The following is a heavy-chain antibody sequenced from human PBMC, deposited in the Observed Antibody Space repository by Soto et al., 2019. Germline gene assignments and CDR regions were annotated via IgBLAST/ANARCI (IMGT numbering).Heavy chain of an antibody. D-gene: IGHD3-16*01. CDR1: GFTFSSYG. CDR3: ARDKRGPYDSESDDYSLGLDC. V-gene: IGHV3-30*03. Sequence: QVQLVESGGGVVQPERSLRLSCAASGFTFSSYGMHWVRQPPGKGLEWVAVISYDGSNKYFADSVKGRFTISRDNSRNTLYLQMNSLGAEDTAVYYCARDKRGPYDSESDDYSLGLDCWGQGTLVTVSS. J-gene: IGHJ4*02. CDR2: ISYDGSNK.